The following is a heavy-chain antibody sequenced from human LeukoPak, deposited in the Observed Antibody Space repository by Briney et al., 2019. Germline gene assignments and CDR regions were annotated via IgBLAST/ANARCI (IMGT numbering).Heavy chain of an antibody. CDR1: GDRVSSNSAA. CDR2: TYYRSKWYN. V-gene: IGHV6-1*01. D-gene: IGHD1-14*01. Sequence: SQTLSLTCAISGDRVSSNSAAWTWIRPSPSRGLEWLGRTYYRSKWYNDSAVSVKSPISINPDTSTNQFSLQLTSVTPEDTAVYDCAREREDGSKYDAFDIWGQGTMVTVSS. J-gene: IGHJ3*02. CDR3: AREREDGSKYDAFDI.